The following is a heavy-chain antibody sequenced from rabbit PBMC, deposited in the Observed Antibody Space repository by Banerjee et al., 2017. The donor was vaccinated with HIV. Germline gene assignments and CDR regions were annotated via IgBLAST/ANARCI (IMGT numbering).Heavy chain of an antibody. V-gene: IGHV1S45*01. Sequence: QEQLVESGGGLVQPEGSLTLTCTASGFSFSSSYYMCWVRQAPGKGLEWIACIYAGKGSADYASWVNGRFTISSDNAQNTVDLQMNSLTAADTATYFCARNDYGDYAYYFNLWGQGTLVTVS. CDR2: IYAGKGSA. CDR1: GFSFSSSYY. CDR3: ARNDYGDYAYYFNL. J-gene: IGHJ4*01. D-gene: IGHD2-1*01.